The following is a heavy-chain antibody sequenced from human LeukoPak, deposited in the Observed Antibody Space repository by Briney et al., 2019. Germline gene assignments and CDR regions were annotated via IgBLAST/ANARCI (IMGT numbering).Heavy chain of an antibody. D-gene: IGHD6-19*01. CDR3: ARVWSSGWNDC. CDR2: IYYNGNT. CDR1: GGSFSGYY. J-gene: IGHJ4*02. V-gene: IGHV4-59*12. Sequence: SETLSLTCAVYGGSFSGYYWSWIRQPPGKGLECIGHIYYNGNTNYNPSLKSRVTISVDTSKNQFSLKLSSVTAADTAVYYCARVWSSGWNDCWGQGALVTVSS.